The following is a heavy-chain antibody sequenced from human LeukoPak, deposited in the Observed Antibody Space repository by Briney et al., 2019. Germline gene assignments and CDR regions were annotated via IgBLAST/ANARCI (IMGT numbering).Heavy chain of an antibody. Sequence: KPSETLSLTCAVSGGSISSYYWSWIRQPPGKGLEWIGYIYDSGNTNNNPSLKSRVTIPVDTSKNQFSLKLSSVTAADTAVYYCARVGAHRFKIVVVYLDYWGQGTLVTVSS. J-gene: IGHJ4*02. CDR2: IYDSGNT. CDR1: GGSISSYY. V-gene: IGHV4-59*08. CDR3: ARVGAHRFKIVVVYLDY. D-gene: IGHD3-22*01.